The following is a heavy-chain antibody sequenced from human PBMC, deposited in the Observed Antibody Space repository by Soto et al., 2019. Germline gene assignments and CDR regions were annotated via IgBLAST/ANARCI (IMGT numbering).Heavy chain of an antibody. CDR3: ARFNDRYYDSSGGLDY. J-gene: IGHJ4*02. CDR2: IYYSGST. D-gene: IGHD3-22*01. Sequence: PSETLSLTCTVSGGSISSGGYYWSWIRQHPGKGLEWMGYIYYSGSTYYNPSLTSRVTISVDTSKNQFSLKLSSGTAADTAVYYCARFNDRYYDSSGGLDYWGQGTLVTVSS. CDR1: GGSISSGGYY. V-gene: IGHV4-31*03.